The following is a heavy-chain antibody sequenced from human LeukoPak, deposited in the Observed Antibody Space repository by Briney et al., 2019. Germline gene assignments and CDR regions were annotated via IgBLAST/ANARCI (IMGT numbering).Heavy chain of an antibody. CDR1: GGSISSGDYY. V-gene: IGHV4-31*03. D-gene: IGHD6-13*01. Sequence: TSETLSLTCTVSGGSISSGDYYWSWIRQHPGKGLEWIGHIYYTGSTYYNPSLKSRVIVSVDTSKNQFSLRLSSVTAADTAVYFCASLARYRSSCSYWGQGNLVTVSS. CDR3: ASLARYRSSCSY. J-gene: IGHJ4*02. CDR2: IYYTGST.